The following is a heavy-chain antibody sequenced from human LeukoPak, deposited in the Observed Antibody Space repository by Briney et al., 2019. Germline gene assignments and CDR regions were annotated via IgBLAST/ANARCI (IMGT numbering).Heavy chain of an antibody. J-gene: IGHJ6*03. CDR2: IRYEGSNK. Sequence: GGSLRLSCAVSGFALSSYGIHWVRQAPGKGLGWVAFIRYEGSNKYYADSVKGRFTTSRDNSKYTLYLQMNSLRAEDTAVSFCVKVVGYYYYMDVWGKGTTVTVSS. V-gene: IGHV3-30*02. CDR3: VKVVGYYYYMDV. D-gene: IGHD3-16*01. CDR1: GFALSSYG.